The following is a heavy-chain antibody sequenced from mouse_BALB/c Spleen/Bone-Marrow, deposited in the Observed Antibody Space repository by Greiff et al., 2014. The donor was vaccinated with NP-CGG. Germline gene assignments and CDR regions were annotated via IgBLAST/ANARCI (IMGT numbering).Heavy chain of an antibody. Sequence: DVHLVESGAELVKPGASVKLSCTASGFNIKDTYMHWVKQRPEQGLEWIGRIDPANGNTKYDPKFQGKATITADTSSNTAYLQLSSLTSEGTAVYYCAIYYGNYYAMDYWGQGTSVTVSS. J-gene: IGHJ4*01. D-gene: IGHD2-1*01. CDR3: AIYYGNYYAMDY. CDR1: GFNIKDTY. CDR2: IDPANGNT. V-gene: IGHV14-3*02.